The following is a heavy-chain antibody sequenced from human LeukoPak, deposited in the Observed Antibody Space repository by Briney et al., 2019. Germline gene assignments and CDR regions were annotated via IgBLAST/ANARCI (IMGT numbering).Heavy chain of an antibody. J-gene: IGHJ4*02. CDR3: ARDQSGY. CDR2: ISGSGGST. Sequence: GGSLRLSCAASGITFSSHAMSWVRQAPGKGLEWVSLISGSGGSTYYADSVKGRFTISRENPKNTLYLQMNSLRAEDTAVYYCARDQSGYWGQGTLVTVSS. D-gene: IGHD3-10*01. CDR1: GITFSSHA. V-gene: IGHV3-23*01.